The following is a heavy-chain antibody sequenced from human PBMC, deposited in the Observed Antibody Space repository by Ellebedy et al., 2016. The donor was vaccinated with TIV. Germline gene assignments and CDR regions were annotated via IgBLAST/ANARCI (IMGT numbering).Heavy chain of an antibody. CDR2: INPNSGGT. J-gene: IGHJ4*02. D-gene: IGHD4-11*01. V-gene: IGHV1-2*02. Sequence: ASVKVSCXASGYTFTGYYMHWVRQAPGQGLEWMGWINPNSGGTNYAQKLQGRVTMTTDTSTSTAYMELRSLRSDDTAVYYCARDDPYSNYMYYFDYWGQGTLVTVSS. CDR3: ARDDPYSNYMYYFDY. CDR1: GYTFTGYY.